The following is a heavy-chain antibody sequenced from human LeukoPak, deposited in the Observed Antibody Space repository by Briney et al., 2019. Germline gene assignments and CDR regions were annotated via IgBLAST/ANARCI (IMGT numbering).Heavy chain of an antibody. CDR3: ARVRDYYFWSGSMGR. D-gene: IGHD3-3*01. V-gene: IGHV1-2*02. Sequence: ASVKVSFTASGYTFTIYYMHWVRQAPGQGLEWMGIINHSGGSTNYAQKVQGRVRMTRETANSTAYMEVSRLRSDDTAVYYCARVRDYYFWSGSMGRWGQGTLVTVSS. CDR1: GYTFTIYY. CDR2: INHSGGST. J-gene: IGHJ4*02.